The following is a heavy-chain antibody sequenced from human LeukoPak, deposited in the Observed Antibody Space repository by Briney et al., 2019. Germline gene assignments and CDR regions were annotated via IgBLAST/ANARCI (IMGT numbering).Heavy chain of an antibody. CDR1: GFTFTGYY. Sequence: DSVKVSCKVSGFTFTGYYIHWVRQPPGQGLEWMGYINPHSGGTNSPQKFQGRVTMTTDTSISAAYMQLSSLISDDTAMYYCVREGNELLSKNFDYWGQRTLVTLSS. J-gene: IGHJ4*02. D-gene: IGHD2-21*02. CDR3: VREGNELLSKNFDY. V-gene: IGHV1-2*02. CDR2: INPHSGGT.